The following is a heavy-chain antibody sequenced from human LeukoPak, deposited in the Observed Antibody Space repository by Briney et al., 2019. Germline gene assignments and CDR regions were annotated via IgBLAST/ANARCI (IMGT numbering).Heavy chain of an antibody. Sequence: RPSETLSLTCTVSGGSISSYYWSWIRQPPGKGLEWIGYIYYSGSINYNPSLKSRVTISVDTSKNQFSLKLSSVTAADTAVYYCARAPRGELHENYPHYYYYGMDVWGQGTTVTVSS. J-gene: IGHJ6*02. D-gene: IGHD3-10*01. CDR3: ARAPRGELHENYPHYYYYGMDV. CDR1: GGSISSYY. CDR2: IYYSGSI. V-gene: IGHV4-59*01.